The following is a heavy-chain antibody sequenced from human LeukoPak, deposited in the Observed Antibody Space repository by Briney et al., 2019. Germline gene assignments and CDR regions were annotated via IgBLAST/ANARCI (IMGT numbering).Heavy chain of an antibody. CDR3: AKDRGDGYNGLDY. CDR2: ISYDGSNK. CDR1: GFTFSSYG. D-gene: IGHD5-24*01. J-gene: IGHJ4*02. Sequence: GGSLRLSCAASGFTFSSYGMHWVRQAPGKGLEWVAVISYDGSNKYYADSAKGRFTISRDNSKNTLYLQMNSLRAEDTAVYYCAKDRGDGYNGLDYWGQGTLVTVSS. V-gene: IGHV3-30*18.